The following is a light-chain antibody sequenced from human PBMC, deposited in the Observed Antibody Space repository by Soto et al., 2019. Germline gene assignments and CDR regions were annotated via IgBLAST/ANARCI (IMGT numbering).Light chain of an antibody. CDR3: QQYNGDSGYT. V-gene: IGKV1-5*01. CDR2: DAS. Sequence: DIQMTQSPSTLSASVGDRVTITCRASQFIRNWLAWYQQKPGTAPKLLIYDASTLESGVPSRFSGSGSGTEFPLTISRLQPDDFATYYGQQYNGDSGYTFGQGTKLEIK. J-gene: IGKJ2*01. CDR1: QFIRNW.